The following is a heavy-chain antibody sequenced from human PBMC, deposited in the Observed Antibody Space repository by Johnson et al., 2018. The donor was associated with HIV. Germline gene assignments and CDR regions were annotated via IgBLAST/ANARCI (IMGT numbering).Heavy chain of an antibody. V-gene: IGHV3-30*04. CDR1: GFTFSSYA. J-gene: IGHJ3*02. Sequence: QVQLVESGGGLVKTGRSLRLSCAASGFTFSSYAMHWVRQAPGKGLEWVAVISYDGSNKYYADSVKGRFTISRDNSKNTLYLQMNTLRAEDTALYYCARAGSSWYDDAFDIWGQGTMVTVSS. CDR2: ISYDGSNK. CDR3: ARAGSSWYDDAFDI. D-gene: IGHD6-13*01.